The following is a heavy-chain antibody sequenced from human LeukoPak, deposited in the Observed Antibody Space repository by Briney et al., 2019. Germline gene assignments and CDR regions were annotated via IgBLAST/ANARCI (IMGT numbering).Heavy chain of an antibody. CDR3: ARYYRGSYSALDY. CDR1: GGSISSSNW. D-gene: IGHD1-26*01. J-gene: IGHJ4*02. V-gene: IGHV4-4*02. CDR2: IYHSGST. Sequence: SETLSLTCAVSGGSISSSNWWSWVRQPPGKGLEWIGEIYHSGSTNYNPSLKSRVTISVDTSKNQFSLKLSSVTAADTAVYYCARYYRGSYSALDYWGQGTLVTVSS.